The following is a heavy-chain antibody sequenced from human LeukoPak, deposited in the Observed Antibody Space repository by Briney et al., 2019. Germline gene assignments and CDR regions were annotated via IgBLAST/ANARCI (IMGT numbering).Heavy chain of an antibody. J-gene: IGHJ4*02. CDR1: GVTVSNNF. CDR2: IYSGGDT. V-gene: IGHV3-66*01. CDR3: ARDPPAVAINTYG. D-gene: IGHD2-15*01. Sequence: GGSLRLSCAASGVTVSNNFMLWVRQAPGKGLEWVSLIYSGGDTHYADSVKGRFTISRDKSQNTLYPQMNDLRPEDTAVYYCARDPPAVAINTYGWGQGTLVTVSS.